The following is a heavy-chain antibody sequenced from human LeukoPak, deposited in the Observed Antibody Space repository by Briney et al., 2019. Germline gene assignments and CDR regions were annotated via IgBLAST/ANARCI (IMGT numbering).Heavy chain of an antibody. D-gene: IGHD3-10*01. J-gene: IGHJ5*02. CDR2: INHSGNT. CDR1: GGSFSGYY. CDR3: ARGKTLVVRGVGNWFDP. Sequence: SETLSLTCAVYGGSFSGYYWSWIRQPPGKGLEWIGEINHSGNTNYNPSLKSRVTISVDTSKNQFSLKLSSVTAADTAVYYCARGKTLVVRGVGNWFDPWGQGTLVTVSS. V-gene: IGHV4-34*01.